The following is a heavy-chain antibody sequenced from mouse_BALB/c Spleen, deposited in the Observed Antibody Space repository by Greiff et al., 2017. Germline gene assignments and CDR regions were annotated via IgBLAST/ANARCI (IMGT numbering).Heavy chain of an antibody. CDR1: GYTFTDYN. Sequence: EVQLQESGPELVKPGASVKIPCKASGYTFTDYNMDWVKQSHGKSLEWIGDINPNNGGTIYNQKFKGKATLTVDKSSSTAYMELRSLTSEDTAVYYCAREEYRYDEGAMDYWGQGTSVTVSS. J-gene: IGHJ4*01. D-gene: IGHD2-14*01. CDR3: AREEYRYDEGAMDY. V-gene: IGHV1-18*01. CDR2: INPNNGGT.